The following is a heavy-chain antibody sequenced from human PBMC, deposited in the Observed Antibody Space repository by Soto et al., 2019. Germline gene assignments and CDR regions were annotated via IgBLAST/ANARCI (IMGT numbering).Heavy chain of an antibody. Sequence: SETLSLACSVSGGSINYNSYHWGWIRQPPGQGLEWIGSIFYTGTTFYNPSLESRVTMSVDTSKNSFSLHLTSVTAADTAVYFCARLVVVAPVANVWGQGTLVTVSS. V-gene: IGHV4-39*02. D-gene: IGHD2-2*01. CDR2: IFYTGTT. J-gene: IGHJ4*02. CDR3: ARLVVVAPVANV. CDR1: GGSINYNSYH.